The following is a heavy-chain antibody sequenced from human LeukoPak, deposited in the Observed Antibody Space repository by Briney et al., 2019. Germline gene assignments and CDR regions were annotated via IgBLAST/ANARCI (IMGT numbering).Heavy chain of an antibody. CDR3: ARVYYYDSSGYYFDY. V-gene: IGHV4-4*07. CDR2: IYTSGST. Sequence: SETLSLTCTVSGGSISSYYWSWIRQPAGKGLEWIGRIYTSGSTNYNPSLKSRVTVSVDTSKNQFSLKLSSVTAADTAVYYCARVYYYDSSGYYFDYWGQGTLVTVSS. CDR1: GGSISSYY. D-gene: IGHD3-22*01. J-gene: IGHJ4*02.